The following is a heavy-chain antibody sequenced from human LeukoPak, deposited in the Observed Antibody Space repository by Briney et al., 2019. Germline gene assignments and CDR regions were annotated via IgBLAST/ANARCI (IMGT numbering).Heavy chain of an antibody. CDR1: GYSISSGYY. CDR3: ARIPYGVWGSYRDFDY. CDR2: IYHSGST. Sequence: SETLSLTCTVSGYSISSGYYWGWIRQPPGKGLEWIGSIYHSGSTYYNPSLKSRVTISVDMSKNQFSLRVGSLTAADTAVYYCARIPYGVWGSYRDFDYWGQGTLVTVSS. D-gene: IGHD3-16*02. J-gene: IGHJ4*02. V-gene: IGHV4-38-2*02.